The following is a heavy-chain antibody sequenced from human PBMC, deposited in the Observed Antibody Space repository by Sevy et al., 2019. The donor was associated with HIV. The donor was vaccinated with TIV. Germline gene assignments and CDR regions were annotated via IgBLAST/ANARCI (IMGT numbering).Heavy chain of an antibody. CDR2: FDPEDGER. V-gene: IGHV1-24*01. CDR1: GYTLTQLS. Sequence: ASVKVSCKLSGYTLTQLSMHWVRQAPGKGLEWLGSFDPEDGERIYAQKFQGRFTMTEETSTDTAYMELSSLRSEDTAISYCATGREYYEGNSGYFDYWGQGTLVTVSS. J-gene: IGHJ4*02. D-gene: IGHD3-3*01. CDR3: ATGREYYEGNSGYFDY.